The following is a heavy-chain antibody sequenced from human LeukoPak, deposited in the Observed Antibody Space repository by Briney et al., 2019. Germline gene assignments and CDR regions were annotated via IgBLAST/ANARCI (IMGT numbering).Heavy chain of an antibody. V-gene: IGHV3-53*01. J-gene: IGHJ3*02. CDR2: IYGGGST. CDR3: ARGGDYEGDAFDI. D-gene: IGHD4-17*01. CDR1: GVTVSSKP. Sequence: PGGSLRLSCAASGVTVSSKPMSWVSQAPGKGLGWDSVIYGGGSTSYAVSVRGRFTISRDNSENTLYFQMNSLRAEDTAVYYCARGGDYEGDAFDIWGQGTMVTVSS.